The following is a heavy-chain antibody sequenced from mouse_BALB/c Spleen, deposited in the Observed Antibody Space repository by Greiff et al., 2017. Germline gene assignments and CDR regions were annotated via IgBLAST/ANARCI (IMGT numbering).Heavy chain of an antibody. Sequence: VQLKESGGGLVQPGGSLKLSCAASGFTFSSYGMSWVRQTPDKRLELVATINSNGGSTYYPDSVKGRFTISRDNAKNTLYLQMSSLKSEDTAMYYCAREIHDRYDDGGYFDVWGAGTTVTVSS. CDR3: AREIHDRYDDGGYFDV. CDR1: GFTFSSYG. V-gene: IGHV5-6-3*01. D-gene: IGHD2-14*01. J-gene: IGHJ1*01. CDR2: INSNGGST.